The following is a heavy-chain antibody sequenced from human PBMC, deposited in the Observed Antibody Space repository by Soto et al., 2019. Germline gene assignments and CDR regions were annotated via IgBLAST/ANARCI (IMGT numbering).Heavy chain of an antibody. CDR3: ARWTGYSADDYLDV. Sequence: GGSLRLSCAASGFTFSDYYMSWIRQAPGKGLEWVSYISSSGSTIYYADSVKGRFTISRDNAKNSLYLQMNSLRAEDTAVYYCARWTGYSADDYLDVWGKGTTVTVSS. CDR2: ISSSGSTI. D-gene: IGHD1-1*01. CDR1: GFTFSDYY. V-gene: IGHV3-11*01. J-gene: IGHJ6*03.